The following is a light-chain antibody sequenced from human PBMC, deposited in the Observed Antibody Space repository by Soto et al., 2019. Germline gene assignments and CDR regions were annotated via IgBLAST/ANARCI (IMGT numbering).Light chain of an antibody. Sequence: DMQMTQSPSTLSASVGDRVTITCRASQTISSWLAWYQQKPGMAPKLLIYKASTLQSGVPSRFSGSGSGTEFTLTISSLQPDDFASYYCQQYSRCSAFGQGTKVELK. CDR1: QTISSW. J-gene: IGKJ1*01. V-gene: IGKV1-5*03. CDR3: QQYSRCSA. CDR2: KAS.